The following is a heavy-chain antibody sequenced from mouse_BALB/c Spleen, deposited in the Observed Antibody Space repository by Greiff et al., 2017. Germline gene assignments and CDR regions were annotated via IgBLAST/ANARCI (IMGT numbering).Heavy chain of an antibody. V-gene: IGHV1-7*01. CDR1: GYTFTSYW. CDR2: INPSTGYT. J-gene: IGHJ2*01. Sequence: VQLQQSGAELAKPGASVKMSCKASGYTFTSYWMHWVKQRPGQGLEWIGYINPSTGYTEYNQKFKDKATLTADKSSSTAYMQLSSLTSEDSAVYYCARGRFDYGGQGTTLTVSS. CDR3: ARGRFDY.